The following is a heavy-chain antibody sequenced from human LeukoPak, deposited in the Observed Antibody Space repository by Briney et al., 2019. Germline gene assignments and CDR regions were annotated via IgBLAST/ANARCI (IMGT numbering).Heavy chain of an antibody. V-gene: IGHV3-64*01. CDR2: INSNEGST. D-gene: IGHD4-17*01. Sequence: GGSLRLSCVASGFTFSSYAMHWVRQTPGKGLEYVSGINSNEGSTHYANSVKGRFTISRDNSKHTLYPQMGSLRTEDTAVYYCARSVTTPNDYYYMDVWGKGTTVTISS. CDR3: ARSVTTPNDYYYMDV. J-gene: IGHJ6*03. CDR1: GFTFSSYA.